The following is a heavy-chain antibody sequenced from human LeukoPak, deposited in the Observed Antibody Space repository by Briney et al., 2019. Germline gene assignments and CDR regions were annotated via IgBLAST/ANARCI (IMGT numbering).Heavy chain of an antibody. CDR1: GYTFTSYG. CDR3: ARGSLAAASVTAFDI. D-gene: IGHD6-13*01. J-gene: IGHJ3*02. CDR2: ISAYNGNT. Sequence: ASVKVSCKASGYTFTSYGIIWVRQAPGQGLEWMGWISAYNGNTNYAQKLQGRVTMTTGTSTSTAYMELRSLRSDDTAVYYCARGSLAAASVTAFDIWGQGTMVTVSS. V-gene: IGHV1-18*01.